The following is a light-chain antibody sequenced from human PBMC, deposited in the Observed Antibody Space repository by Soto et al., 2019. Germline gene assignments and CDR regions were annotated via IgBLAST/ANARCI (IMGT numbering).Light chain of an antibody. J-gene: IGKJ5*01. CDR2: GAS. Sequence: EIVMTQSPSTLSVSPGERATLSCRASQSVSSNLAWYQQKPGQAPRLLIYGASTRATGIPARFSGSGSGTDFTLTISNLQSEDFAVYYCQQYNNWPPITFGQGTRLEIK. V-gene: IGKV3D-15*01. CDR1: QSVSSN. CDR3: QQYNNWPPIT.